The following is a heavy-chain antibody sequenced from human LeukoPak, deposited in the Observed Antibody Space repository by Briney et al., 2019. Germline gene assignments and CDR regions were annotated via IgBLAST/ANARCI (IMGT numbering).Heavy chain of an antibody. CDR1: GFTFSSYW. CDR3: ARGHAGHYALLYGLDV. CDR2: IKQDGSEK. Sequence: GGSLRLSCAASGFTFSSYWMSWVRQAPGKGREGVANIKQDGSEKCYVDSVKGRFTISRDNAKNSLYLQMNSLRAEDTAVYYCARGHAGHYALLYGLDVWGKGTTVTVSS. D-gene: IGHD2-15*01. V-gene: IGHV3-7*01. J-gene: IGHJ6*04.